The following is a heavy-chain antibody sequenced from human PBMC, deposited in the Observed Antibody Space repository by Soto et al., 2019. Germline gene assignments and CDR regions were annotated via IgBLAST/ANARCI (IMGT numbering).Heavy chain of an antibody. CDR1: GGSFSGYY. D-gene: IGHD6-19*01. J-gene: IGHJ4*02. CDR3: AKADSLWLDLYYFDY. Sequence: PSETLSLTCAVYGGSFSGYYWSWISQPPGKGLEWIGEINHSGSTNYNPSLKSRVTISVDTSKNQFYLKLSSVTAADTAVYYCAKADSLWLDLYYFDYWGQGTLVTVSS. CDR2: INHSGST. V-gene: IGHV4-34*01.